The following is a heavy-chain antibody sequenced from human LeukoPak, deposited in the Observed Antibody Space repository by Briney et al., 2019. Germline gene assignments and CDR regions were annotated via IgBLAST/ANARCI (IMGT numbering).Heavy chain of an antibody. D-gene: IGHD2-15*01. V-gene: IGHV3-21*01. J-gene: IGHJ3*02. CDR3: ARSGRGLLDAFDI. Sequence: PGGSLRLSCAASGFTFSSYSMNWVRQAPGKGLEWVSSISSSSSYIYYADSVKGRFTISRDNSKNTLYLQMNSLRAEDTAVYYCARSGRGLLDAFDIWGQGTMVTVSS. CDR2: ISSSSSYI. CDR1: GFTFSSYS.